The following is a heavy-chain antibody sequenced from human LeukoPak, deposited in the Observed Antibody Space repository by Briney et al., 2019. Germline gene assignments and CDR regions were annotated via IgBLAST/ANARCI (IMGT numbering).Heavy chain of an antibody. CDR1: GFTFNSYG. Sequence: GGSLRLSCAASGFTFNSYGMHWVRQAPGKGLEWVAFIRYDGSDKYYADSVKGRFTISRDNSKNTLFLQMNSLRAEDTAVYYCAKVKTMIVVVTPFDYWGPGTLVTVSS. CDR3: AKVKTMIVVVTPFDY. V-gene: IGHV3-30*02. CDR2: IRYDGSDK. D-gene: IGHD3-22*01. J-gene: IGHJ4*02.